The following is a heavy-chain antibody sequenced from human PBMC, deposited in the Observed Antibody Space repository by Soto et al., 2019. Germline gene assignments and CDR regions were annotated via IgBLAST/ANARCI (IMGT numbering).Heavy chain of an antibody. CDR1: GYIFTNYG. Sequence: GASVKVSCKASGYIFTNYGISCVRQAPGQGPEWMGWISVHNGNTNYAQKFQGRVTMSTDTSTSTAYLELRSLRADDSAVYYCAGDWCSSTTCYTTGRWFDPWGQGTLVTVSS. D-gene: IGHD2-2*02. CDR2: ISVHNGNT. V-gene: IGHV1-18*01. J-gene: IGHJ5*02. CDR3: AGDWCSSTTCYTTGRWFDP.